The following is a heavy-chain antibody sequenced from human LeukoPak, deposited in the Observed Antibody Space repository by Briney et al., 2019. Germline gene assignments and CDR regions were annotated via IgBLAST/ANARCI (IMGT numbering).Heavy chain of an antibody. Sequence: GGSLRLSCAASGFTFSSYAMSWVRQAPGKALEWVFSISDSGGSTNYADSVKGRFTISRDNSKNTLYLQVNSLRAEDTAVYYCAKDSGYHFDLIGLDYWGQGTLVTVSS. CDR2: ISDSGGST. D-gene: IGHD5-12*01. CDR3: AKDSGYHFDLIGLDY. J-gene: IGHJ4*02. V-gene: IGHV3-23*01. CDR1: GFTFSSYA.